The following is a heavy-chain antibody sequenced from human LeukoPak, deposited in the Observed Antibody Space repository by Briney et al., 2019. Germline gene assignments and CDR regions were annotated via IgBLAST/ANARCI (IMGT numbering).Heavy chain of an antibody. CDR1: SGSISSTSYY. D-gene: IGHD5-12*01. Sequence: SETLSLTCTVSSGSISSTSYYWGWIRQPPGKGLELEWIGSIYYSGNTYYNPSLKSRVTISVDTSKNQFSLKLSSVTAADTAVYYCARTIVDIVATVSFDYWGQGTLVTVSS. CDR3: ARTIVDIVATVSFDY. V-gene: IGHV4-39*01. J-gene: IGHJ4*02. CDR2: IYYSGNT.